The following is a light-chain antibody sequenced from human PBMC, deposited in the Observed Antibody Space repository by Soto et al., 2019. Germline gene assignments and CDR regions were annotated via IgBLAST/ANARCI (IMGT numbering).Light chain of an antibody. V-gene: IGKV1-39*01. CDR1: QTISSW. J-gene: IGKJ4*01. CDR3: QQSYSAPT. CDR2: AAS. Sequence: DIQITQSPSTLSGSVGDRVTITCRASQTISSWLAWYQQKPGKAPKLLIFAASSLQSGVPSRFSGSRSGPDFTLTISSLQPEDFATYYCQQSYSAPTFGGGTKVDIK.